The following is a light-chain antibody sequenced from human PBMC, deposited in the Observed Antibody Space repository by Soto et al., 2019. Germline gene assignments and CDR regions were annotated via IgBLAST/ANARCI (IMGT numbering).Light chain of an antibody. CDR2: GAS. CDR1: QSVSSN. J-gene: IGKJ1*01. CDR3: QQYNNWPPGRT. V-gene: IGKV3-15*01. Sequence: EIVMTQSPATLSVSPGERATLSCRASQSVSSNLAGYQQKPGQAPRLLIYGASTRATGIPARFSGSGSGTEFTLTISSLQSEDFAVYYCQQYNNWPPGRTFGQGIKVEIK.